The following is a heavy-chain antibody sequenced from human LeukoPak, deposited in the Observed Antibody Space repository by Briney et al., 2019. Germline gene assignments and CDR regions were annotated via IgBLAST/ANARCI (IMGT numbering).Heavy chain of an antibody. V-gene: IGHV1-8*01. J-gene: IGHJ6*02. Sequence: ASVKVSCKASGYTFTSYDINWVRQATGQGLEWMGWMNPNGGNTGYAQEFQGRVTMTRNTSISTAYMELSSLRSEDTAVYFCAREESGGLSWGMDVWGQGTTVTVSS. CDR2: MNPNGGNT. CDR1: GYTFTSYD. CDR3: AREESGGLSWGMDV. D-gene: IGHD3-10*01.